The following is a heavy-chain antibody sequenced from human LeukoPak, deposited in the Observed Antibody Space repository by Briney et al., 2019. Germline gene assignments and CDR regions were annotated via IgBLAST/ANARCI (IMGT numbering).Heavy chain of an antibody. Sequence: PGGSLRLSCAASGFTFSTYTMNWVRQAPGKGLEWISCIYKTGNTIYYADSVKGRFTISRDNAKNSLYLQMNSLRAEDTAVYYCARDNGWSADFWGQGTLVTVSS. CDR2: IYKTGNTI. J-gene: IGHJ4*02. CDR3: ARDNGWSADF. V-gene: IGHV3-48*01. CDR1: GFTFSTYT. D-gene: IGHD2-15*01.